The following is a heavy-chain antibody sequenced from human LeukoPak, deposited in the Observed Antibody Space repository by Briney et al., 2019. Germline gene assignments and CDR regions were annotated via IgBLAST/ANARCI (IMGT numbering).Heavy chain of an antibody. D-gene: IGHD1-26*01. CDR2: INPKSGDT. CDR1: GYTLIDYY. Sequence: ASVKVSCKASGYTLIDYYIHWVRQAPGQGLEWMGWINPKSGDTQYAEKFQGRVTMTRDTSISKAYMELTRLTSDDTALYFCARDLTSTPYWELDYWGQGTLVTVSS. V-gene: IGHV1-2*02. J-gene: IGHJ4*02. CDR3: ARDLTSTPYWELDY.